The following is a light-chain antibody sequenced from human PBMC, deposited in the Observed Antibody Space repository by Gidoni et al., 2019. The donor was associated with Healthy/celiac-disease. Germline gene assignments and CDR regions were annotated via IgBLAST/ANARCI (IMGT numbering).Light chain of an antibody. V-gene: IGKV1-39*01. CDR2: AAS. CDR3: QQSYSTPPT. J-gene: IGKJ4*01. Sequence: DIQMTQSPSSLSASVGDRVTITCRASQSISSYLNWYQQKPGKAPKLLISAASSLQSGVPSRFSGRGSGTDFNLNISSLQPEDFATYYCQQSYSTPPTFXGXTKVEIK. CDR1: QSISSY.